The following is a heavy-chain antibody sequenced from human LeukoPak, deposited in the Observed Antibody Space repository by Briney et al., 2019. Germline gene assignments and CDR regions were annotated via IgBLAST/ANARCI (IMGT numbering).Heavy chain of an antibody. CDR3: AKDTYYDSSGYYDY. CDR1: GFTFDDYA. J-gene: IGHJ4*02. CDR2: ISWNSGSI. Sequence: GGSLRLSCAVSGFTFDDYAMHWVRHAPGKGLEWVSGISWNSGSIGYADSVKGRFTISRDNAKNSLYLQMNSLRAEDTALYYCAKDTYYDSSGYYDYWGQGTLVTVSS. D-gene: IGHD3-22*01. V-gene: IGHV3-9*01.